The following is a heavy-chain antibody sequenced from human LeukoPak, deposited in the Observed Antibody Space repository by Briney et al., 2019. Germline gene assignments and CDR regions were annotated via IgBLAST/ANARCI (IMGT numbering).Heavy chain of an antibody. V-gene: IGHV3-43*02. CDR3: AKGVRSGTYYNCFDP. J-gene: IGHJ5*02. CDR2: ISGDGDNT. CDR1: GFTLDDSA. D-gene: IGHD1-26*01. Sequence: GGSLRLSCVASGFTLDDSALHWVRQAPGKGLEWISLISGDGDNTYYADSVKGRFTISRDTSTNSLYLQMSGLRAEDTAFYYCAKGVRSGTYYNCFDPWAREPWSPSPQ.